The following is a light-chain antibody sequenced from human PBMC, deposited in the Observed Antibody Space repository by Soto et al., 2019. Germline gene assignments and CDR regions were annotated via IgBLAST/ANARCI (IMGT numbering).Light chain of an antibody. CDR1: QGISSY. CDR2: AAS. V-gene: IGKV1D-8*02. J-gene: IGKJ4*01. Sequence: AIWMAQSPSLLSAYRGDRVTIIRRMSQGISSYLAWYQQKPGKAPELMIYAASTLQSGVPLRFSGSGSGTDFTLTVSSMQPEDFGSYYCQQLNAYPHRFGGGTTV. CDR3: QQLNAYPHR.